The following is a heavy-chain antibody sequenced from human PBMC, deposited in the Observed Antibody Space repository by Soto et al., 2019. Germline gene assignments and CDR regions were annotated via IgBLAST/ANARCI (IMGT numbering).Heavy chain of an antibody. J-gene: IGHJ4*02. CDR3: ARGGSSPHFDY. CDR1: GGTFSSYA. CDR2: IIPIFGTA. D-gene: IGHD2-2*01. Sequence: SVKVSCKASGGTFSSYAISWVRQAPGQGLEWMGGIIPIFGTANYAQKFQGRVTITADESTSTAYMELSSLRSEDTAVYSCARGGSSPHFDYWGQGTLGTVSS. V-gene: IGHV1-69*13.